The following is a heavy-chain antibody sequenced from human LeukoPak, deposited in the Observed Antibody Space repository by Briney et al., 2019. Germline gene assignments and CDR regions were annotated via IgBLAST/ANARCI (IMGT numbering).Heavy chain of an antibody. J-gene: IGHJ4*02. D-gene: IGHD6-13*01. V-gene: IGHV4-39*07. CDR3: RSAGYSSSWYQGH. CDR1: GGSISSSSYY. Sequence: SETLSLTCTVSGGSISSSSYYWGWIRQPPGKGLEWIGSIYYSGSTYYNPSLKSRVTISVDTSKNQFSLKLSSVTAADTAVYYCRSAGYSSSWYQGHWGKGTLVTVSS. CDR2: IYYSGST.